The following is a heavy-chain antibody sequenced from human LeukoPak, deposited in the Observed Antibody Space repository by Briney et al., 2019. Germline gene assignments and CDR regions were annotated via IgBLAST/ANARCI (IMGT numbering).Heavy chain of an antibody. Sequence: ASVTVSRKASVYTFTSYDYNWLRQATGQGLEWMGWMNPNSCNTGYAQKFQGRVTMTRNTSISTAYMELSSLRSEHTAVYYCARGLRDSSGREYFQDWGQGTLVTVSS. CDR3: ARGLRDSSGREYFQD. D-gene: IGHD3-22*01. CDR1: VYTFTSYD. V-gene: IGHV1-8*01. CDR2: MNPNSCNT. J-gene: IGHJ1*01.